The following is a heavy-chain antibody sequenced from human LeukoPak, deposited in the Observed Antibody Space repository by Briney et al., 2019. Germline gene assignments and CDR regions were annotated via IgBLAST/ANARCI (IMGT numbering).Heavy chain of an antibody. Sequence: GGSLRLSRAASGFTFSTYWINWVRQAPGKGLEWVASIKQDGSEKYYVDSVEGRFTISRDNPKNSLFLQMNSLRVEDTAVYFCARAYCGRNFCYMGRPLDIWVQGTMVTVSS. CDR3: ARAYCGRNFCYMGRPLDI. V-gene: IGHV3-7*04. CDR1: GFTFSTYW. J-gene: IGHJ3*02. CDR2: IKQDGSEK. D-gene: IGHD2-21*01.